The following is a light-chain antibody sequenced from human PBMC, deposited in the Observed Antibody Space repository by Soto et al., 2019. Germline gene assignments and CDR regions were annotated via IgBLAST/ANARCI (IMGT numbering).Light chain of an antibody. V-gene: IGLV1-51*01. Sequence: QSVLTQPPSVSAAPGQKVTISCSGSSSNIGNNYVSWYQQLPGTAPKLLIYDNDKRPSGIPDRFSGSKSGTSATLGITGLQTGDAADYYCGAWDGSLNTQVFGGGTKLTVL. CDR3: GAWDGSLNTQV. J-gene: IGLJ2*01. CDR2: DND. CDR1: SSNIGNNY.